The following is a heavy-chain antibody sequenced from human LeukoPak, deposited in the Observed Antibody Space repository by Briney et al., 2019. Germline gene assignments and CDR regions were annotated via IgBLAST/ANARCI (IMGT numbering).Heavy chain of an antibody. J-gene: IGHJ4*02. CDR3: ARHLSGVTGYTYGRGIDY. CDR2: MKQDGSEK. D-gene: IGHD5-18*01. V-gene: IGHV3-7*01. Sequence: GGSLRLSCAASGFSFSTYWMTWVRQAPGKGLEWVANMKQDGSEKYYVDSVEGRFTISRDNAKNSLYLQMISLRAEDTAVYYCARHLSGVTGYTYGRGIDYWGQGTLVTVSS. CDR1: GFSFSTYW.